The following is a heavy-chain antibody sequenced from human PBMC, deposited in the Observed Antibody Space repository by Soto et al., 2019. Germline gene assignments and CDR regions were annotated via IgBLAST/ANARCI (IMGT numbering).Heavy chain of an antibody. CDR1: GFTFSSYA. CDR3: AKVLTGTTPDNDAFDI. J-gene: IGHJ3*02. D-gene: IGHD1-20*01. Sequence: EVQLLESGGGLVQPGGSLRLSCAASGFTFSSYAMSWVRQPPGKGLEWVSAISGSGGSTYYADSVKGRFTISRDNSKNTLYLQMNSLRAEDTAVYYCAKVLTGTTPDNDAFDIWGQGTMVTVSS. V-gene: IGHV3-23*01. CDR2: ISGSGGST.